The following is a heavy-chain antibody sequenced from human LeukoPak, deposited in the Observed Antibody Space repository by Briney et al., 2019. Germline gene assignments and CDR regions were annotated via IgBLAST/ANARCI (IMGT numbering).Heavy chain of an antibody. D-gene: IGHD3-22*01. Sequence: ASVKVSCKASGYTFTNYGISWVRQAPGQGLEWMGWISAYNGNTNYVQKLQGRVTMATDTSTSTAYMELRRLRSDDTAVYYCARGYYYDSSGYDYWGQGTQVTVSS. J-gene: IGHJ4*02. CDR1: GYTFTNYG. V-gene: IGHV1-18*01. CDR2: ISAYNGNT. CDR3: ARGYYYDSSGYDY.